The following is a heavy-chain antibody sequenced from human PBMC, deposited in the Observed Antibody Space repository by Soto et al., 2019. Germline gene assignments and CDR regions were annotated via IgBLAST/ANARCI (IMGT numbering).Heavy chain of an antibody. D-gene: IGHD6-13*01. Sequence: SETLSLTCTVSGGSISSGGYYWSWVRQHPGKGLERIGYIYYSGSTYYNPSLKSRVTISVDTSKNQFSLKLSSVTAADTAVYYCAREQLCCGMDVWGQGTTVTVS. CDR3: AREQLCCGMDV. CDR2: IYYSGST. J-gene: IGHJ6*02. V-gene: IGHV4-31*03. CDR1: GGSISSGGYY.